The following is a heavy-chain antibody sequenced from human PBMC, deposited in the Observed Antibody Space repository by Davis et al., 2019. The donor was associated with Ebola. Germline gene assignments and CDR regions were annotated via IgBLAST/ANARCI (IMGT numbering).Heavy chain of an antibody. CDR1: GGSFSGYY. CDR3: ASLPLLYSSSWYEDY. J-gene: IGHJ4*02. CDR2: INHSGST. V-gene: IGHV4-34*01. Sequence: SETLSLTCAVYGGSFSGYYWSWIRQPPGKGLEWIGEINHSGSTNYNPSLKSRVTISVDTSKNQFSLKLSSVTAADTAVYYCASLPLLYSSSWYEDYWGQGTLVTVSP. D-gene: IGHD6-13*01.